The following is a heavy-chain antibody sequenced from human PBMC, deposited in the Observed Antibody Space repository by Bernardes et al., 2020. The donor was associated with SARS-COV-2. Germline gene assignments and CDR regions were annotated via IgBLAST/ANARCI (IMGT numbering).Heavy chain of an antibody. CDR2: IYPNSGGT. D-gene: IGHD2-8*01. J-gene: IGHJ3*02. Sequence: ASVKVSCKASGYTFTAYHIHWVRQAPGQGLEWMGWIYPNSGGTEYSQNFRGRVTMTRDTSIATAYMDLKSLTSDDTAVYYCVGVTWSKHDGFDIWGQGALVTVSS. CDR1: GYTFTAYH. CDR3: VGVTWSKHDGFDI. V-gene: IGHV1-2*02.